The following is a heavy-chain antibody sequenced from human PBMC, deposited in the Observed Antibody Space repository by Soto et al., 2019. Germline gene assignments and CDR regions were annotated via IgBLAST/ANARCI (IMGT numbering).Heavy chain of an antibody. V-gene: IGHV6-1*01. CDR3: ARGLLSNREQEAYFDY. CDR2: TYYRSKWYN. CDR1: GDSVSSNSAA. Sequence: PSQTLSLTCAISGDSVSSNSAAWNWIRQSPSRGLEWLGRTYYRSKWYNDYAVSVKSRITINPDTSKNQFSLQLNSVTPEDTAVYYCARGLLSNREQEAYFDYWGQGTLVTVAS. J-gene: IGHJ4*02. D-gene: IGHD1-26*01.